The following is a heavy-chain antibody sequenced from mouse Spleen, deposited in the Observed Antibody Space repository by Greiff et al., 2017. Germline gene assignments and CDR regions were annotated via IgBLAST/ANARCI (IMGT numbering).Heavy chain of an antibody. J-gene: IGHJ3*01. CDR1: GYTFTDYY. D-gene: IGHD3-2*01. CDR3: ALDSSGYGMAY. CDR2: INPNNGGT. V-gene: IGHV1-26*01. Sequence: VQLQQSGPELVKPGASVKISCKASGYTFTDYYMNWVKQSHGKSLEWIGDINPNNGGTSYNQKFKGKATLTVNKSSSTAYMELRSLTSEDSAVYYCALDSSGYGMAYWGQGTLVTVSA.